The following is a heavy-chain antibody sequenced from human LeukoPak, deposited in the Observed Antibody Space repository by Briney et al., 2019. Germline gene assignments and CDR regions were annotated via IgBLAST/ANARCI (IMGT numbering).Heavy chain of an antibody. CDR1: GYAFTSYT. Sequence: ASVKVSCKASGYAFTSYTMHWVRQAPGQRLEWMGWINTGNGNTKSSQGFQDRVTITRDTSASTAYMELSSLRSEDMAVYYCARGARFRSYGSGTYYTSLPFDPWGQGTLVTVYS. CDR3: ARGARFRSYGSGTYYTSLPFDP. D-gene: IGHD3-10*01. CDR2: INTGNGNT. J-gene: IGHJ5*02. V-gene: IGHV1-3*03.